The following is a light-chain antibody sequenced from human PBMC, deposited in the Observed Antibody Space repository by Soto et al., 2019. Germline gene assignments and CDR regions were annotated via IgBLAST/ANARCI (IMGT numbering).Light chain of an antibody. CDR2: DVT. CDR3: SSYTTSSTYV. CDR1: SSYVGGYNY. J-gene: IGLJ1*01. V-gene: IGLV2-14*03. Sequence: LTQPASVSGSTGQSIAISCTGTSSYVGGYNYISWYQQHPGKAPKLMIFDVTNRPSGISDRFSGSKSGNTASLTISGLRAEDEADYYCSSYTTSSTYVFGTGTKVTVL.